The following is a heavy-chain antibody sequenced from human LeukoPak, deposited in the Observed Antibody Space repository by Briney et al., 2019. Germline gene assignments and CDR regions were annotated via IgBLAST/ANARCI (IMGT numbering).Heavy chain of an antibody. CDR3: ARVSIVGATQGWFDP. CDR1: GYTFTSYG. Sequence: ASVKVSCKASGYTFTSYGISWVRQAPGQGLEWMGWISAYNGNTNYAQKLQGRVTMTTDTSTSTAYMELRSLRSDDTAVYYCARVSIVGATQGWFDPWGQGTPVTVSS. D-gene: IGHD1-26*01. J-gene: IGHJ5*02. V-gene: IGHV1-18*01. CDR2: ISAYNGNT.